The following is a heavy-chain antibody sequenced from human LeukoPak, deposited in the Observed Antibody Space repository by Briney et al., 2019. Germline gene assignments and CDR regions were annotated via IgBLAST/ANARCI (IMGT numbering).Heavy chain of an antibody. CDR2: ISGSGGST. V-gene: IGHV3-23*01. CDR1: GFTFSSYG. Sequence: AGGTLRLSCAASGFTFSSYGMSWVRQAPGKGLEWVSAISGSGGSTYYADSVKGRFTISRDNPKNTLYLQMNSLRAEDTAVYYWAKDGGVALWFGELLPYFDYWGQGTLVTVSS. CDR3: AKDGGVALWFGELLPYFDY. D-gene: IGHD3-10*01. J-gene: IGHJ4*02.